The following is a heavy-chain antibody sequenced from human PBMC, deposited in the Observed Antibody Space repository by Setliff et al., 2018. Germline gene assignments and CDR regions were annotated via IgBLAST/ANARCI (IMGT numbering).Heavy chain of an antibody. CDR2: INTGNGNT. CDR1: GYTFTSYA. V-gene: IGHV1-3*04. D-gene: IGHD3-10*01. CDR3: ARIKSSLVRGVISAFDI. J-gene: IGHJ3*02. Sequence: ASVKVSCKASGYTFTSYAMHWVRQAPGQRLEWMGWINTGNGNTKYSQQFQGRVTTTRDTSANTAYMELSSLRSEDTAVYYCARIKSSLVRGVISAFDIWGQGTMVTVSS.